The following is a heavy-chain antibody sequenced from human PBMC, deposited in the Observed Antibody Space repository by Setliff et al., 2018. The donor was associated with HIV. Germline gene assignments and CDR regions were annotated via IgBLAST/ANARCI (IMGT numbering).Heavy chain of an antibody. Sequence: SETLSLTCDVSGLSISSSNWWSWVRQPPGKGLEWIGEMSHSGSAAYNPSLRSRVTMSLDKSNNQFSLKLNSVTAADTAIYYCARRRDGYNLIDYWGQGTLVTVSS. CDR1: GLSISSSNW. CDR3: ARRRDGYNLIDY. J-gene: IGHJ4*02. D-gene: IGHD5-12*01. V-gene: IGHV4-4*02. CDR2: MSHSGSA.